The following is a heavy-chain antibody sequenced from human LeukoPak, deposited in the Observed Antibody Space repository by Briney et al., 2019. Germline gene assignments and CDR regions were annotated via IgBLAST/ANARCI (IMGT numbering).Heavy chain of an antibody. CDR2: IIPIFGTA. J-gene: IGHJ4*02. CDR3: ARGSLEWLFIEFDY. V-gene: IGHV1-69*13. D-gene: IGHD3-3*01. CDR1: GGTFSSYA. Sequence: EASVKVSCKASGGTFSSYAISWVRQAPGQGLEWMGGIIPIFGTANYAQKFQGRVTITADESTSTAYMELSSLRSEDTAVYYCARGSLEWLFIEFDYWGQGTLVTVSS.